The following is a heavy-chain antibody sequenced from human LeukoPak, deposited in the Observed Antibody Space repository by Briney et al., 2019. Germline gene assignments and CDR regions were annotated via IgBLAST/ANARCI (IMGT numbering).Heavy chain of an antibody. Sequence: SETLSLTCTVAGGSISSSDYYWGWIRQPPGKGLEWIGYIYYSGSTNYNPSLKSRVTISVDTSKNQFSLKLSSVTAADTAVYYCARVPYYDFWSGYYYYYYMDVWGKGTTVTVSS. CDR2: IYYSGST. V-gene: IGHV4-61*08. CDR1: GGSISSSDYY. J-gene: IGHJ6*03. CDR3: ARVPYYDFWSGYYYYYYMDV. D-gene: IGHD3-3*01.